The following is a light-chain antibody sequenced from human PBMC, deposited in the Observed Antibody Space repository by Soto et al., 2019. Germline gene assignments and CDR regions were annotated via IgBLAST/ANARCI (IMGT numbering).Light chain of an antibody. V-gene: IGLV2-14*01. CDR1: SSDVGGYNY. J-gene: IGLJ1*01. CDR3: TSYTSSSTLYV. CDR2: DVS. Sequence: QSVLTQPASVSGSPGQSITISCTGTSSDVGGYNYVSWYQQNPGKAPKLMIYDVSNRPSGVSSRFSGSKSGNTASLTISGLQAEDEADYYCTSYTSSSTLYVFGTGTKLTVL.